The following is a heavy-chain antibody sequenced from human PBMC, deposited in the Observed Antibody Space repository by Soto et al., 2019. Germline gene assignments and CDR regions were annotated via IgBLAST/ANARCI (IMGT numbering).Heavy chain of an antibody. D-gene: IGHD3-10*01. CDR2: INHSGST. J-gene: IGHJ6*03. CDR1: GGSFSGYD. Sequence: PSETLSLTYAVYGGSFSGYDWSWIRKPPGKGLEWIGEINHSGSTNYNPSLKSRVTISVDTSKNQFSLKLSSVTAADTAVYYCARSPRPYYYGSGYMDVWGKGTTVTVSS. V-gene: IGHV4-34*01. CDR3: ARSPRPYYYGSGYMDV.